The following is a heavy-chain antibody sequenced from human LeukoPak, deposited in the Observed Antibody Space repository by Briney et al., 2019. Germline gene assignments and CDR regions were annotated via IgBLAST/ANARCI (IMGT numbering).Heavy chain of an antibody. CDR2: IYYSGST. D-gene: IGHD3-10*01. Sequence: SETLSLTCTVSGGSISSGDYYWSWIRQPPGKGLEWIGYIYYSGSTYYNPSLKSRVTTSVDTSKNQFSLKLSSVTAADTAVYYCARVEMVRGVIINYYYGMDVWGKGTTVTVSS. V-gene: IGHV4-30-4*01. CDR1: GGSISSGDYY. CDR3: ARVEMVRGVIINYYYGMDV. J-gene: IGHJ6*04.